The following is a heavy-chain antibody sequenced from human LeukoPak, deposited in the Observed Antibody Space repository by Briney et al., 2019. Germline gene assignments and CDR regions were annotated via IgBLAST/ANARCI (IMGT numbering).Heavy chain of an antibody. CDR2: IWYDGSNK. CDR1: GFTFSSYG. V-gene: IGHV3-33*01. J-gene: IGHJ4*02. CDR3: ARDLMVRRVLFDY. Sequence: GGSLRLSCAASGFTFSSYGMHWVRQAPGKGLEWVAVIWYDGSNKYYADSVKGRFTISRDNSKNTLYLQMNSLRAEDTAVYYCARDLMVRRVLFDYWGQGTLVTVSS. D-gene: IGHD3-10*01.